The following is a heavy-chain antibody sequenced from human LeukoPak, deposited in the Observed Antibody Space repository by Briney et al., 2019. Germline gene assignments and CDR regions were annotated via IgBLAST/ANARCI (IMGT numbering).Heavy chain of an antibody. V-gene: IGHV4-34*01. D-gene: IGHD5-24*01. CDR3: ARDLDGYSGGYFDY. J-gene: IGHJ4*02. CDR2: INHSGST. CDR1: GGGFRGFY. Sequence: KASETLSLTCAVYGGGFRGFYWRWVRQPPREGLGWVGEINHSGSTNYNPSLKSRVTISVDTSKNQFSLKLSSVTAADTAVYYCARDLDGYSGGYFDYWGQGTLVTVSS.